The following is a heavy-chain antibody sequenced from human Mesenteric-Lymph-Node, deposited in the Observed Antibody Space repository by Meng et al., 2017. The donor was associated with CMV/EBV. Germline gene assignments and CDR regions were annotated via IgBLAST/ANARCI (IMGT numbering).Heavy chain of an antibody. V-gene: IGHV3-74*01. CDR3: ARAWSSSPDY. J-gene: IGHJ4*02. D-gene: IGHD6-13*01. CDR1: GFTFSSYW. Sequence: RLSCAAAGFTFSSYWMHWVRQAPGKGLVWVSRINTDGSSTTYADSVKGRFTISRDNAKNTLYLQMNSLRAEDTAVYYCARAWSSSPDYWGQGTLVTVS. CDR2: INTDGSST.